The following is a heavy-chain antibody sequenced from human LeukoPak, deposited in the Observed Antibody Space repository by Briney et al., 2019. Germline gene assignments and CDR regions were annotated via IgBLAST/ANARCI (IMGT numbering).Heavy chain of an antibody. CDR1: GFTFSSYA. CDR3: AKDGGLWVSAHWGDS. Sequence: GGSLRLSCAASGFTFSSYAMSWVRQAPGEGLEWVSTITTSDGNTYYADSVKGRFTVSRDNSKNTLFLQMNSLRAEDTAVYYCAKDGGLWVSAHWGDSWGRGTLVTVSS. V-gene: IGHV3-23*01. CDR2: ITTSDGNT. D-gene: IGHD7-27*01. J-gene: IGHJ4*02.